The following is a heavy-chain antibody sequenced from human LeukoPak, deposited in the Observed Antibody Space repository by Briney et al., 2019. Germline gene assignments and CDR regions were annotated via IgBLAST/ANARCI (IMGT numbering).Heavy chain of an antibody. D-gene: IGHD5-24*01. CDR2: ISGSGGST. Sequence: PGGSLRLSCAGSGFTFRIYAMSWVRQAPGKGLEWVSAISGSGGSTYYAASVKGRFTISRDNSKNTLYLQVNILRVEDTAVYYCAKPPYGRDVYNYFDYWGQGTPVTVSS. V-gene: IGHV3-23*01. J-gene: IGHJ4*02. CDR3: AKPPYGRDVYNYFDY. CDR1: GFTFRIYA.